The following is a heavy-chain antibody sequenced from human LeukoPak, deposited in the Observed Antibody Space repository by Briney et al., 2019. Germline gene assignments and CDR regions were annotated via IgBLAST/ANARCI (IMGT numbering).Heavy chain of an antibody. D-gene: IGHD6-13*01. V-gene: IGHV3-21*01. J-gene: IGHJ1*01. CDR1: GFTFSSYS. Sequence: PGGSLRLSCAASGFTFSSYSMNWVRQAPGKGLEWVSSISSSSSYIYYADSVKGRFTISRDNAKNSLYLQMNSLRAEDTAVYYCAKERQQPRRYFQHWGQGTLVTVSS. CDR2: ISSSSSYI. CDR3: AKERQQPRRYFQH.